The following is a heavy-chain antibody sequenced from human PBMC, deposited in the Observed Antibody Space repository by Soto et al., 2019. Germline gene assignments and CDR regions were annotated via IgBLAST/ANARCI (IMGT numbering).Heavy chain of an antibody. V-gene: IGHV1-69*13. Sequence: SVKLSCKASGGTFSSYAISWVRQAPGQGLEWMGGIIPIIGNANYAQKLQGRVTITADASTSTAYMELRSLRSDDTAVYYCASGWFGEFVYYFDYWGQGTLVTVSS. CDR2: IIPIIGNA. CDR1: GGTFSSYA. CDR3: ASGWFGEFVYYFDY. J-gene: IGHJ4*02. D-gene: IGHD3-10*01.